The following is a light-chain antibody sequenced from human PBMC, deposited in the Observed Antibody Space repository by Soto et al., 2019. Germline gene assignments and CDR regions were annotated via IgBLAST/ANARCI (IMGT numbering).Light chain of an antibody. J-gene: IGKJ2*01. V-gene: IGKV3-15*01. CDR3: QHYNNWPFT. Sequence: EIVMTQSPATLSVSPGERATLSCRASQSISSNLAWYQQKPGQAPSLLIYGASARATGIPARFSGSGSGTEFTLTLSSLQSEDYAVYYCQHYNNWPFTFGQGTNLEIK. CDR2: GAS. CDR1: QSISSN.